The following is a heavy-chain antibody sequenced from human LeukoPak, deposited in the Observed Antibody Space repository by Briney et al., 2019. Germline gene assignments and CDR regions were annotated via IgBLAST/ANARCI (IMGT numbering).Heavy chain of an antibody. CDR3: AKSNPGDYTLHLIDN. Sequence: GGSLRLSCAASGFTFSSDAMHWVRQAPGKGLEWAAVISHDGSKEYYADSVKGRFTISRDNSRNTLYLQMDSLRTDDTAVYYCAKSNPGDYTLHLIDNWGQGTLVTVSS. D-gene: IGHD4-17*01. CDR2: ISHDGSKE. CDR1: GFTFSSDA. J-gene: IGHJ4*02. V-gene: IGHV3-30-3*02.